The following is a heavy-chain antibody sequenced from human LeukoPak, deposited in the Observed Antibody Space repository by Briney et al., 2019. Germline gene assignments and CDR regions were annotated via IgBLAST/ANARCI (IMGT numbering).Heavy chain of an antibody. CDR3: ARVPTVLLTRSTRYYYYYGMDV. D-gene: IGHD3-9*01. Sequence: SETLSLTCAVYGGSFSGYYWSWIRQPPGKGLEWIGEINHSGSTNYNPSLKSRVTISVATPKHQFSLKLRSVTDADTAVYYCARVPTVLLTRSTRYYYYYGMDVWGQGTTVTVSS. CDR2: INHSGST. CDR1: GGSFSGYY. V-gene: IGHV4-34*01. J-gene: IGHJ6*02.